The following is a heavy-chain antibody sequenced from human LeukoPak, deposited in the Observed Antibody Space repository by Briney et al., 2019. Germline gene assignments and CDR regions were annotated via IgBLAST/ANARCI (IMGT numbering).Heavy chain of an antibody. D-gene: IGHD6-13*01. CDR2: INPNSGGT. V-gene: IGHV1-2*06. CDR3: ARGGHQLATYYYYYYYMDV. J-gene: IGHJ6*03. CDR1: GYTFTGYY. Sequence: ASVKVSCKASGYTFTGYYMHWVRQAPGQGLEWMGRINPNSGGTNYAQKFQGRVTMTRDTSISTAYMELSRLRSDDTAVYYCARGGHQLATYYYYYYYMDVWGKGTTVTVSS.